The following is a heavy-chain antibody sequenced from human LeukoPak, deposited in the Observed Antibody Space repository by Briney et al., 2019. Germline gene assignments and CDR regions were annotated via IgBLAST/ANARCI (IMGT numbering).Heavy chain of an antibody. Sequence: GGSLRLSCAASGFTFSSYDMHWVRQATGKGLEWVSAIGTAGDTYYPGSVKGRFTISRENAKNSLYLQMNSLRAGDTAVYYCPRDYRAAAGTYGMDVWGQGTTVTVSS. CDR1: GFTFSSYD. CDR2: IGTAGDT. D-gene: IGHD6-13*01. J-gene: IGHJ6*02. CDR3: PRDYRAAAGTYGMDV. V-gene: IGHV3-13*01.